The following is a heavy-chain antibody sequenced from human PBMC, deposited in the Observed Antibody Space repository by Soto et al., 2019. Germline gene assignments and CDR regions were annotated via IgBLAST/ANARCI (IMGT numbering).Heavy chain of an antibody. CDR1: GGSISSGDYY. V-gene: IGHV4-61*08. J-gene: IGHJ4*02. CDR2: IYYSGNT. CDR3: ARRSAHLWFDY. Sequence: ETLSLTCTVSGGSISSGDYYWSWIRQPPGKGLEWIGYIYYSGNTNYNPSLKSRVTISVDTSKNQFSLKLSSVTAADTAVYYCARRSAHLWFDYWGQGALVTVSS. D-gene: IGHD5-18*01.